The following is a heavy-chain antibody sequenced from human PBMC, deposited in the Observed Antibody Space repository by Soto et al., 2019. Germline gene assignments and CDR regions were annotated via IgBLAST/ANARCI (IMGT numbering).Heavy chain of an antibody. CDR2: MEPSSGRT. D-gene: IGHD1-26*01. V-gene: IGHV1-8*01. CDR3: ARGVTAGVDY. Sequence: ASVKVSCRASGYSFTGLDINWVRQTTGQGLEWMGWMEPSSGRTGYAQKFQGRVTMTRDTSINTAYMELSSLTSDDTAFYYCARGVTAGVDYWGQGTLVTVSS. J-gene: IGHJ4*02. CDR1: GYSFTGLD.